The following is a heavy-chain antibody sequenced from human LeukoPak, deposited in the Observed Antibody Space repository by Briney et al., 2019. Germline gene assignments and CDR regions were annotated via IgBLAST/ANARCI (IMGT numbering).Heavy chain of an antibody. J-gene: IGHJ6*03. CDR3: ARGPDFGVVSSPSMDV. CDR2: ISSSSSYI. D-gene: IGHD3-3*01. CDR1: GFTFSSYS. V-gene: IGHV3-21*01. Sequence: PGGSLRLSCAASGFTFSSYSMNWVRKAPGKGLEWVSSISSSSSYIYYADSVKGRFTISRDNAKNSLYLQMNSLRAEDTAVYYCARGPDFGVVSSPSMDVWGKGTTVTVSS.